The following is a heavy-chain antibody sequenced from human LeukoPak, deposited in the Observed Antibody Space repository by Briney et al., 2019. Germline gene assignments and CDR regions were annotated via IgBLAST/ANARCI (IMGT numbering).Heavy chain of an antibody. CDR1: GFTFSSYE. D-gene: IGHD1-26*01. CDR3: ASPSGSYHPRPEA. J-gene: IGHJ3*01. Sequence: PGGSLRLSCAASGFTFSSYEMNWVRQAPGKGLEWVSYISSSGSTIYYADSVKGRFTISRDNAKNSLYLQMNSLRAEDTAVDYCASPSGSYHPRPEAWGQGAMVTVSS. CDR2: ISSSGSTI. V-gene: IGHV3-48*03.